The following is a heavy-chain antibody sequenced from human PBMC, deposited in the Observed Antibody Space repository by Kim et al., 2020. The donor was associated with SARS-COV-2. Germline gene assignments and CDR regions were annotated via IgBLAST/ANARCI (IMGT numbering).Heavy chain of an antibody. V-gene: IGHV3-21*01. CDR3: ARDLSPRGMDV. J-gene: IGHJ6*02. CDR2: I. Sequence: ICYADSVKGRFTISGDNAKYSLYLQMNSLRAEDTAVFYCARDLSPRGMDVWGQGTTVTVSS.